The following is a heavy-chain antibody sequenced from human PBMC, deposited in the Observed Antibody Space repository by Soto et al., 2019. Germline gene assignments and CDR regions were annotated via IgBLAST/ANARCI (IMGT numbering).Heavy chain of an antibody. CDR3: ARDPKTSGGQNWAFNYFDS. CDR2: ISYDGTNK. CDR1: GGSFKISH. V-gene: IGHV3-30-3*01. D-gene: IGHD7-27*01. J-gene: IGHJ4*02. Sequence: GGPLSLSCAASGGSFKISHIQCVRQAPAKGPVWVALISYDGTNKFYADSVKGRFTISRDNSKSTLYLQVDSLRPEDAAVYYCARDPKTSGGQNWAFNYFDSWGQGTLVTGSS.